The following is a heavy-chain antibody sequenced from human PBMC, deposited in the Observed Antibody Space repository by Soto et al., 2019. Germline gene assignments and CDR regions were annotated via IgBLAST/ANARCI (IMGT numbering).Heavy chain of an antibody. CDR2: INSNSGGT. J-gene: IGHJ3*01. CDR1: GYTFTSYY. Sequence: PSVKVSCKASGYTFTSYYMQWVRQAPGQGLEWMGFINSNSGGTAYAQKFQGRVTMTRDTSTSTVNLELSSLKSEDTAVYYCIRGGANQWLGSGHGFEDWGQGTMVTVSS. D-gene: IGHD6-19*01. CDR3: IRGGANQWLGSGHGFED. V-gene: IGHV1-46*01.